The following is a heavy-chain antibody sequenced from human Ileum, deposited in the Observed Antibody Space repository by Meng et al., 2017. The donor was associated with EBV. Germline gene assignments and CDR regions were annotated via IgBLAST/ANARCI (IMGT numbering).Heavy chain of an antibody. CDR1: GASISTIPYS. CDR2: IFNSGST. D-gene: IGHD6-13*01. J-gene: IGHJ1*01. Sequence: QLLLHEWGPGRVKPSGTLPLTCAVSGASISTIPYSCGWIRQPPGKGLEWIGNIFNSGSTSYSPSLKSRVTISVDTSKNQFSLKLSSVTAADTAVYYCARDYSSSWYSGGFFKYWGQGILVTVSS. V-gene: IGHV4-39*07. CDR3: ARDYSSSWYSGGFFKY.